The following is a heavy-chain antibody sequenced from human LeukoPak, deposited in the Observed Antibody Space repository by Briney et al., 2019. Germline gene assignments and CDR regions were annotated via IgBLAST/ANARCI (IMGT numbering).Heavy chain of an antibody. CDR3: AGDETTVTTNEYYFDY. D-gene: IGHD4-17*01. CDR2: ISYDGSNK. J-gene: IGHJ4*02. V-gene: IGHV3-30*04. Sequence: GGSLRLSCAASGFTFSSYAMHWVRQAPGKGLEWVAVISYDGSNKYYADSVKGRFTISRDNSKNTLYLQMNSLRAEDTAVYYCAGDETTVTTNEYYFDYWGQGALVTVSS. CDR1: GFTFSSYA.